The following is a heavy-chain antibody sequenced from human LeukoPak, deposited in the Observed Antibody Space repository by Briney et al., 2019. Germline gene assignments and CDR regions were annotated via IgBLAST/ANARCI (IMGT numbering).Heavy chain of an antibody. CDR2: INSDGRST. J-gene: IGHJ5*02. V-gene: IGHV3-74*01. CDR3: ARDSGTTGEVKFDL. CDR1: GFTFSRYW. Sequence: PGGSLRLSCVASGFTFSRYWMHWVRQAPGKGLVWVSRINSDGRSTNYADSVKGRFSISRDNAENTLYLQMNSLRVEDTAVYYCARDSGTTGEVKFDLWGQGTLVSVSS. D-gene: IGHD3-10*01.